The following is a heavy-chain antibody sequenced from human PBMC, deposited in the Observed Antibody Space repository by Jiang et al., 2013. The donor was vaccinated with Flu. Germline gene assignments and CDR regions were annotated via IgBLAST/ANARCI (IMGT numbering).Heavy chain of an antibody. J-gene: IGHJ3*02. CDR3: ARHCTYYYDSSGPQNAFDI. V-gene: IGHV5-51*01. D-gene: IGHD3-22*01. CDR2: IYPGDSDT. CDR1: GYSFTSYW. Sequence: AEVKKPGESLKISCKGSGYSFTSYWIGWVRQMPGKGLEWMGIIYPGDSDTRYSPSFQGQVTISADKSISTAYLQWSSLKASDTAMYYCARHCTYYYDSSGPQNAFDIWGQGTMVTVSS.